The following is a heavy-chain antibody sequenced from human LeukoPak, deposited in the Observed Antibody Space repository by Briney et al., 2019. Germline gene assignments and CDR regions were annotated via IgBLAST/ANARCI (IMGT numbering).Heavy chain of an antibody. CDR2: IYPGDFDT. CDR3: ARLGPLIAAADPFDY. J-gene: IGHJ4*02. CDR1: GYSFTSYW. Sequence: GESLKISCKGSGYSFTSYWIGWVRQMPGKGLEGMGIIYPGDFDTRYSPSFQGQVTISADKSISTAYMQWSSLKASDTAMYYCARLGPLIAAADPFDYWGQGTLVTVSS. V-gene: IGHV5-51*01. D-gene: IGHD6-13*01.